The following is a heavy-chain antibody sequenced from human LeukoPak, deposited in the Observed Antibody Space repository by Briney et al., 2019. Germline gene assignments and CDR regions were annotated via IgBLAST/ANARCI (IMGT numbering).Heavy chain of an antibody. CDR3: AREDSSGYFGY. D-gene: IGHD3-22*01. CDR2: IYHSGST. V-gene: IGHV4-30-2*01. J-gene: IGHJ4*02. Sequence: SETLSLTCAVSGGSISSGGYSWSWIRQPPGKGLEWIGYIYHSGSTYYNPSLKSRVTISVDRSKNQFSLKLSSVTAADTAVYYCAREDSSGYFGYWGQGTLVTVSS. CDR1: GGSISSGGYS.